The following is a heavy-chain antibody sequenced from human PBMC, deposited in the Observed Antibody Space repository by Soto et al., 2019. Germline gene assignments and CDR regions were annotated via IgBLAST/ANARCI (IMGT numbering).Heavy chain of an antibody. V-gene: IGHV4-61*08. CDR1: GGSISSNDFY. CDR2: IYYSGNT. Sequence: SETLSLTCIVSGGSISSNDFYWSWIRQHPGKGLEWIGCIYYSGNTNYNPSLKSRVTISVDTSKNQFSLKLSSVTAADTAVYYCARRGDWLDYWGQGTLVTVSS. D-gene: IGHD2-21*02. CDR3: ARRGDWLDY. J-gene: IGHJ4*02.